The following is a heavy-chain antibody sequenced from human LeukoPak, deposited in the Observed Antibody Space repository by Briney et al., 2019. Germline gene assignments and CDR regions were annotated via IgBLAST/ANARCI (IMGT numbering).Heavy chain of an antibody. Sequence: SETLSLTCTVSGGSLSSGGYYWSWIRQHPGKGLEWIGYIYYSGSTYYNPSLKSRVTISVDTSKNQFSLKLSSVTAADTAVYYCASAYDSSGSHLGYWGQGTLVTVSS. V-gene: IGHV4-31*03. CDR1: GGSLSSGGYY. CDR2: IYYSGST. D-gene: IGHD3-22*01. J-gene: IGHJ4*02. CDR3: ASAYDSSGSHLGY.